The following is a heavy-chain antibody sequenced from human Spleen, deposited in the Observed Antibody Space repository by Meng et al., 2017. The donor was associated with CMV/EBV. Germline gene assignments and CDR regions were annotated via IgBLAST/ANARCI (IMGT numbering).Heavy chain of an antibody. CDR3: AKGGKPWSGYPFVFFDY. D-gene: IGHD3-3*01. J-gene: IGHJ4*02. V-gene: IGHV3-9*01. CDR1: GFSFGDYA. Sequence: GGSLRLSCAASGFSFGDYAMHWVRQGPGKGLEWVAGLSWKSVGLGYADSVKGRFTISRDNAKNSLYLEMNSLRVEDTAFYYCAKGGKPWSGYPFVFFDYWGQGRLVTVSS. CDR2: LSWKSVGL.